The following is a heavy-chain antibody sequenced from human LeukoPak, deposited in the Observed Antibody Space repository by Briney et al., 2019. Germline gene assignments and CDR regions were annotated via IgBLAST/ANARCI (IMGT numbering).Heavy chain of an antibody. CDR2: IYTSGSS. D-gene: IGHD6-19*01. CDR1: GVTISSYY. V-gene: IGHV4-4*07. Sequence: SETLSLTCTVSGVTISSYYGSWIRQAAGKGLEWIGRIYTSGSSNYNPSLKTRLAISVDTSKNHFSLNLIPVTAADTSVYYCAGSPYSSGWTSWYFDLWGRGTLVTVSS. J-gene: IGHJ2*01. CDR3: AGSPYSSGWTSWYFDL.